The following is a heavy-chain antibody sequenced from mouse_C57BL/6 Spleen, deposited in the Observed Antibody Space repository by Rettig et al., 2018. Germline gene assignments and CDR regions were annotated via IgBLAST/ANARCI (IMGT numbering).Heavy chain of an antibody. Sequence: GSGSTNYNEKFKGKATFTADTSSNTAYMQLSSLTTEDSAIYYCASGYYGSAMDYWGQGTSVTVSS. CDR2: GSGST. J-gene: IGHJ4*01. D-gene: IGHD1-1*01. V-gene: IGHV1-9*01. CDR3: ASGYYGSAMDY.